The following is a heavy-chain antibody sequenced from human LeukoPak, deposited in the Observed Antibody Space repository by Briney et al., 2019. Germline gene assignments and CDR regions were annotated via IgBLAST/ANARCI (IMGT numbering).Heavy chain of an antibody. J-gene: IGHJ4*02. CDR2: INHSGDI. V-gene: IGHV4-34*01. CDR1: IESFTGHS. Sequence: SETLSLTCAVYIESFTGHSWTWIRQSPDKGLEWIGEINHSGDINYNPSLKSRVTISVDTSKNQFSLKLSSVTAADTAVYYCARDFGRSAIITLDYWGQGTLVTVSS. D-gene: IGHD3-22*01. CDR3: ARDFGRSAIITLDY.